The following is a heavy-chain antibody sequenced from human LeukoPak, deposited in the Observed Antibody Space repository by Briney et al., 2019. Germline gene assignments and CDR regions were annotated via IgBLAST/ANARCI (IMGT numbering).Heavy chain of an antibody. J-gene: IGHJ6*03. CDR1: GGTFSSYA. Sequence: GASVKVSRKASGGTFSSYAISWVRQAPGQGLEWMGGIIPIFGTANYAQKFQGRVTITADKSTSTAYMELSSLRSEDTAVYYCASPTGYCSSTSCYGDYYYMDVWGKGTTVTVSS. V-gene: IGHV1-69*06. D-gene: IGHD2-2*01. CDR3: ASPTGYCSSTSCYGDYYYMDV. CDR2: IIPIFGTA.